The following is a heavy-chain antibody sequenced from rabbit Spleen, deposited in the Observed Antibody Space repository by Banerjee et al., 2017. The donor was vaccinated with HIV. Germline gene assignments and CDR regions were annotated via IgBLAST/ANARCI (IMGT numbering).Heavy chain of an antibody. D-gene: IGHD8-1*01. J-gene: IGHJ4*01. CDR1: GFSLSVYW. Sequence: QQQLEESGGGLVQPEGSLTLTCTASGFSLSVYWICWVRQAPGKGLEWIGYIDPVFGITYYANWVNGRFSISRENAQNTVSLQMTSLTAADTATYFCARDGAGGSYFALWGPGTLVTVS. V-gene: IGHV1S45*01. CDR3: ARDGAGGSYFAL. CDR2: IDPVFGIT.